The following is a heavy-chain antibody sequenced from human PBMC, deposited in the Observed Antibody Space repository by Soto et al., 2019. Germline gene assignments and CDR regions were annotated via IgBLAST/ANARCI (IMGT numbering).Heavy chain of an antibody. V-gene: IGHV1-69*13. D-gene: IGHD1-26*01. CDR2: IIPIFGTA. CDR3: ARVFPYLVDGLADGTFDI. J-gene: IGHJ3*02. Sequence: ASVKVSCKASEGTFSSYAISWVRQAPGQGLEWMGGIIPIFGTANYAQKFQGRVTITADESTSTAYMELSSLRSEDTAVYYCARVFPYLVDGLADGTFDIWGQGTMVTVSS. CDR1: EGTFSSYA.